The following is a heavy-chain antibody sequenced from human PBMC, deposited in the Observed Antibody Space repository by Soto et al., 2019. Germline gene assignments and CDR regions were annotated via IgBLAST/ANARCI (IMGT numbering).Heavy chain of an antibody. CDR2: IIPIFGTA. J-gene: IGHJ6*02. Sequence: QAQLEQSGGEVKKPGSSVKVSCKASRVAFSKFIVTWVRQAPGLGLEWVGGIIPIFGTANYAQKFQGRVTIPADESTSTSDMEVNNLRSELTAVYYCAKVRYSSPMGYYYGMDVWGQGTTVPVSS. D-gene: IGHD6-19*01. V-gene: IGHV1-69*01. CDR1: RVAFSKFI. CDR3: AKVRYSSPMGYYYGMDV.